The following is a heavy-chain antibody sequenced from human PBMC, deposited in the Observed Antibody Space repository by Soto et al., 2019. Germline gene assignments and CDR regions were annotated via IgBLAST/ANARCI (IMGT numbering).Heavy chain of an antibody. CDR3: AREWTSNGVRKNWFDP. CDR1: GGSISSGDYY. J-gene: IGHJ5*02. D-gene: IGHD2-8*01. CDR2: IYYSGST. V-gene: IGHV4-30-4*01. Sequence: SETLSLTCTVSGGSISSGDYYWSWIRQPPGKGLEWIGYIYYSGSTYYNPSLKSRVTISVDTSKNQFSLKLSSVTAADTAVYYCAREWTSNGVRKNWFDPWGQGTLVTAPQ.